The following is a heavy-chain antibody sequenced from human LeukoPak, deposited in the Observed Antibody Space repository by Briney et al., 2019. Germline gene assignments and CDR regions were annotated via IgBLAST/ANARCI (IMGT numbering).Heavy chain of an antibody. V-gene: IGHV3-23*01. CDR3: AKAAAAPGFDF. Sequence: GGSLRLSCAASGFTSSSYALNWVRQAPGKGLEWVATVSGSSDRMYHADSVKGRFTISRDNSKNTIYLQMNSLRAEDTALYYCAKAAAAPGFDFWGQGTLVTVSS. CDR2: VSGSSDRM. J-gene: IGHJ4*02. CDR1: GFTSSSYA. D-gene: IGHD6-13*01.